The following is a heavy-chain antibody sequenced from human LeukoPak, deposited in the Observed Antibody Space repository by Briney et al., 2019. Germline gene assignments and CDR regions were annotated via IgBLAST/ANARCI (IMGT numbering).Heavy chain of an antibody. CDR1: GFSISGYW. CDR3: ARDGLGSSYYY. V-gene: IGHV3-74*01. CDR2: INSDGSST. D-gene: IGHD4-11*01. Sequence: GGSLRLSCAASGFSISGYWMHWVRQAPGKRLVWVSRINSDGSSTTYADSVKDRFTISRDNAKNTLYLQMSSLRADDTAVYYCARDGLGSSYYYWGQGTLVTVSS. J-gene: IGHJ4*02.